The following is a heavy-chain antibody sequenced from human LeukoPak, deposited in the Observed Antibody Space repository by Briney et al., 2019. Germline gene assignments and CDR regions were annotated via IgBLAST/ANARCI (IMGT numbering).Heavy chain of an antibody. D-gene: IGHD3-22*01. CDR3: ARDPNPTMIVAYNWFDP. CDR1: GFTFNDYY. Sequence: GGSLRLSCVASGFTFNDYYMTWIRQAPGKGLEWVSHISSSGSTIYYADSVKGRFTISRDNAKNSLYLQMNSLRAEDTAVYYCARDPNPTMIVAYNWFDPWGQGTLVTVSS. CDR2: ISSSGSTI. J-gene: IGHJ5*02. V-gene: IGHV3-11*04.